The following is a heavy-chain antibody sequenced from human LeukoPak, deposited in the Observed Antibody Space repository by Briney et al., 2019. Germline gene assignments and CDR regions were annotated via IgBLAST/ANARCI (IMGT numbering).Heavy chain of an antibody. CDR2: IYYSGNT. V-gene: IGHV4-59*01. CDR3: ARGYSGSYGRFDY. CDR1: GGSISGFY. J-gene: IGHJ4*02. D-gene: IGHD1-26*01. Sequence: SETLSLTCTVSGGSISGFYWSWIRQPPGKGLEWIGYIYYSGNTNYNPSLKNRVTISVDTSKNQFSLKLSSVTVADTAVYYCARGYSGSYGRFDYWGQGTLATVSS.